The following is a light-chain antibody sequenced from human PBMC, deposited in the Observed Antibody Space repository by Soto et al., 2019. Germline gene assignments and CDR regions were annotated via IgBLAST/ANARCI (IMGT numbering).Light chain of an antibody. Sequence: IVLMQSPDTLSLSPWERATLSCRASRSLSSDYLAWYQQKPGQAPRLLIYDASNRAAGIPARFSGSGSGTDFTLTISSLEPEDFAVYYCQQRSNWPLTFGGGTKVDIK. J-gene: IGKJ4*01. CDR1: RSLSSDY. CDR2: DAS. V-gene: IGKV3-11*01. CDR3: QQRSNWPLT.